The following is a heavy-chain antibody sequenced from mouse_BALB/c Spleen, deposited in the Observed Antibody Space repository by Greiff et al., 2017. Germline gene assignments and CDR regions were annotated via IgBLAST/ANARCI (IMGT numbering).Heavy chain of an antibody. CDR2: IDTSDSYT. V-gene: IGHV1-69*01. CDR3: ASPYGNYSAMDY. Sequence: QVQLQQPGAELVMPGASVKMSCKASGYTFTDYWMHWVKQRPGQGLEWIGAIDTSDSYTSYNQKFKGKATLTVDESSSSAYMQLSSLTSEDSAVYYCASPYGNYSAMDYWGQGTSVTVSS. CDR1: GYTFTDYW. J-gene: IGHJ4*01. D-gene: IGHD2-10*02.